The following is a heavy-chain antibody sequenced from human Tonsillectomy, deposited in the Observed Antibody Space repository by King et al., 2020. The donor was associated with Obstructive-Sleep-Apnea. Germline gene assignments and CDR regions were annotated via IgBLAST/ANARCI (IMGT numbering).Heavy chain of an antibody. J-gene: IGHJ4*02. CDR3: AREGSSGWYGFDY. CDR2: IHPNSGGT. D-gene: IGHD6-19*01. CDR1: GYTFTGYY. V-gene: IGHV1-2*05. Sequence: QLVQSGAEVKKPGASVKVSCKASGYTFTGYYMHWVRQAPGQGFEWMGRIHPNSGGTNYAQKFQGRVTMTRETSISTAYMELSRLRSDDTVVYYCAREGSSGWYGFDYWGQGTLVTVSS.